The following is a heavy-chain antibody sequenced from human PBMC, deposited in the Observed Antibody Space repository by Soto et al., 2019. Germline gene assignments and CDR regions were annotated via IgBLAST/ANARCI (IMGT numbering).Heavy chain of an antibody. CDR1: GFTFSNYY. CDR2: ISDTSDYT. D-gene: IGHD2-2*01. V-gene: IGHV3-11*06. Sequence: QVQLVESGGGLVKLGGSLRLSCAASGFTFSNYYMSWIRQAPGKGLECISYISDTSDYTNYADSVKGRFTISRDNAKNSLYLQMNSLRAEDTAVYYCARDQAGTSDYYYYAVDVWGQGTTVTVSS. CDR3: ARDQAGTSDYYYYAVDV. J-gene: IGHJ6*02.